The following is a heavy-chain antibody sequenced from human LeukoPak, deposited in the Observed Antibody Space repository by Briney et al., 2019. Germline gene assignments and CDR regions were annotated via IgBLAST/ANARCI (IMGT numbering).Heavy chain of an antibody. D-gene: IGHD3-3*01. CDR3: VREGPIRFLEQIDY. CDR1: GYPISRHYY. V-gene: IGHV4-38-2*02. Sequence: SETLSLTCTVSGYPISRHYYWGWIRQSPGKGLEWIGNIHHTGSTSYNPSLESRVTISLDLSKNQFSLRLRSVTAADTALYFCVREGPIRFLEQIDYWGQGTLVTVSS. J-gene: IGHJ4*02. CDR2: IHHTGST.